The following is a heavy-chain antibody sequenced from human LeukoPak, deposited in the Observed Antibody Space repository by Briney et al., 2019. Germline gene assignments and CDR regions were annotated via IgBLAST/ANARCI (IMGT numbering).Heavy chain of an antibody. CDR1: GGSISSGGYY. CDR3: ARDLRSGMSGYSNWFDP. J-gene: IGHJ5*02. V-gene: IGHV4-30-2*01. CDR2: IYHSGST. D-gene: IGHD3-3*01. Sequence: SETLSLTCTVSGGSISSGGYYWSWIRQPPGKGLEWIGYIYHSGSTYYNPSLKSRVTISVDRSKNQFSLKLSSVTAADTAVYYCARDLRSGMSGYSNWFDPWGQGTLVTVSS.